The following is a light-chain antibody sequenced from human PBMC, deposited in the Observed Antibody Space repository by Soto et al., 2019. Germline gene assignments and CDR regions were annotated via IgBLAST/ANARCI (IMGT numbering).Light chain of an antibody. CDR2: DNT. J-gene: IGLJ2*01. V-gene: IGLV1-40*01. CDR3: QSYDSSLSGVV. CDR1: SSNFGAGYD. Sequence: QAVVTQPPSVSGAPGQRVTISCTGSSSNFGAGYDVHWYQQLPGTAPKLLIYDNTIRPSGVPDRFSGSKSGTSASLAITGLQAEDGADYYCQSYDSSLSGVVFGGGTKVTVL.